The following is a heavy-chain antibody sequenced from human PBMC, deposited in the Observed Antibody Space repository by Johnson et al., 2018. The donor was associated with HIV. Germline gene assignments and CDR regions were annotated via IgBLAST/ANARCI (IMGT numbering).Heavy chain of an antibody. CDR2: ISYDGSNK. CDR1: GFTFSSYA. D-gene: IGHD1-1*01. Sequence: QVQLVESGGGVVQPGRSLRLSCAASGFTFSSYAMHWVRQAPGKGLEWVAVISYDGSNKYYADSVKGRFTISRDNSKTTLYLQMNSLRAEDTAVYYCARGFLTGTPSDAFDIWGQGTMVTVSS. CDR3: ARGFLTGTPSDAFDI. V-gene: IGHV3-30*04. J-gene: IGHJ3*02.